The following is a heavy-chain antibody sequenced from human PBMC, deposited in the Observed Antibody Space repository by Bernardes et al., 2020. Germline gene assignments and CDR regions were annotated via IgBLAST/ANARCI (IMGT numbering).Heavy chain of an antibody. CDR1: GLTFSNCG. D-gene: IGHD4-17*01. CDR2: ISAGGGRT. V-gene: IGHV3-23*01. Sequence: GGSLRLSCAASGLTFSNCGMSWVRQTPGKGLEWVSGISAGGGRTYYADSVKGRFTVSRDNSRDTLYLQMNSLRVEDTAIYYCAGPPGDYLSPLDYWGQGTLVTVSS. CDR3: AGPPGDYLSPLDY. J-gene: IGHJ4*02.